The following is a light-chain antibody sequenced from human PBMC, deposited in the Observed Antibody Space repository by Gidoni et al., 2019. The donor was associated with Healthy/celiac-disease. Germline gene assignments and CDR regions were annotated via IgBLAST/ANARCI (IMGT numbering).Light chain of an antibody. V-gene: IGKV3-11*01. J-gene: IGKJ5*01. CDR1: QSVSSY. CDR3: QQRSNWLPT. Sequence: ELVLTQSPATLSLSPGERATLSCRASQSVSSYLAWYQQKPGQAPRLLIYDASNRATGSPARFSGSGSGTDFTLTISSLEPEDFAVYYCQQRSNWLPTFXQXTRLEIK. CDR2: DAS.